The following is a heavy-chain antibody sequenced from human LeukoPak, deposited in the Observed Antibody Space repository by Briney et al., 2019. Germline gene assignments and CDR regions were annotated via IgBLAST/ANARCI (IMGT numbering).Heavy chain of an antibody. J-gene: IGHJ4*02. CDR1: GGSISSYY. CDR3: ARAAEGPFDY. V-gene: IGHV4-4*09. Sequence: SETLSLTCTVSGGSISSYYWSWIRQPPGKGLEWIGSIYTSGSTNYNPSLKSRVTISVDTSKNQFSLKLSSVTAADTAVYYCARAAEGPFDYWGQGTLVTVSS. CDR2: IYTSGST.